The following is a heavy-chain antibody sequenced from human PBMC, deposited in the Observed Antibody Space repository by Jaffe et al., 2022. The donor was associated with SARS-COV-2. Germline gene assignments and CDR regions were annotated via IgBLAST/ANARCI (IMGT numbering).Heavy chain of an antibody. V-gene: IGHV3-30*18. CDR1: GFTFSRYD. J-gene: IGHJ6*02. D-gene: IGHD4-17*01. Sequence: QVQLVESGGGVVQPGRSLRLSCAASGFTFSRYDIHWVRQAPGKGLEWVAAISYDGNNKYYRDSVKGRFTISRDNSKNTLYLQMNSLRVEDTALYYCAKDLTRPTVPLINGMDVWGQGTTVTVSS. CDR3: AKDLTRPTVPLINGMDV. CDR2: ISYDGNNK.